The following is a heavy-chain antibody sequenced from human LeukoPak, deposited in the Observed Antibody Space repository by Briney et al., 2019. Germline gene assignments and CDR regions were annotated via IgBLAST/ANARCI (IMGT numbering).Heavy chain of an antibody. J-gene: IGHJ6*02. Sequence: GGSLRLSCAASGFTFSSYTMNWVRQAPGKGLEWVSGISWNSGSIGYADSVKGRFTISRDNAKNSLYLQMNSLRAEDTALYYCAKAATYDILTTPAYGMDVWGQGATVTVSS. CDR2: ISWNSGSI. CDR3: AKAATYDILTTPAYGMDV. CDR1: GFTFSSYT. V-gene: IGHV3-9*01. D-gene: IGHD3-9*01.